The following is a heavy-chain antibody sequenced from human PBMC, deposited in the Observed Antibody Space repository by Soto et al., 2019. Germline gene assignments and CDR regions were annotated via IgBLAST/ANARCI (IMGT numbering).Heavy chain of an antibody. D-gene: IGHD3-10*01. J-gene: IGHJ4*02. CDR3: VKELGGGAGTPPDFDY. CDR1: RFTCNKYA. V-gene: IGHV3-23*01. CDR2: ISGDGYNT. Sequence: GGSLRLSCATSRFTCNKYAMSWLRQAPGKGLEWVSAISGDGYNTYYADSVRGRFTISRDNSKNTLFLQMNSLRGEDTALFYCVKELGGGAGTPPDFDYWGQGTLVTVSS.